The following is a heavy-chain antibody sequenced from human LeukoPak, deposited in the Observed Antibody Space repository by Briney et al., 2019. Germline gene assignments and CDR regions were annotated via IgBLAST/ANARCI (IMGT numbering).Heavy chain of an antibody. J-gene: IGHJ6*02. CDR3: ARAVLRYFDWLLDYYYYGMDV. CDR1: GGTFSSYA. Sequence: SVKVSCKASGGTFSSYAISWVRQAPGQGVEWMGGIIPIFGTANYAQKFQGRVTITADESTSTAYMELSSLRSEDTAVYYCARAVLRYFDWLLDYYYYGMDVWGQGTTVTVSS. CDR2: IIPIFGTA. D-gene: IGHD3-9*01. V-gene: IGHV1-69*13.